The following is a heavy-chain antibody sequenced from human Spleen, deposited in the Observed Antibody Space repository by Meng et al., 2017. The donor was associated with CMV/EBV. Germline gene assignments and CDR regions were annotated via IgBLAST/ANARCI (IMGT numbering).Heavy chain of an antibody. CDR2: IIPIYGTT. CDR1: RGTFSSAA. Sequence: SCSPSRGTFSSAAISWLRQAPGQGLEWMGGIIPIYGTTNYAQKFQGRVTITADKSTFTAYLDLRSLRSEDTAVYYCARDSGGKNWFDPWGQGTLVTVSS. CDR3: ARDSGGKNWFDP. V-gene: IGHV1-69*06. D-gene: IGHD4-23*01. J-gene: IGHJ5*02.